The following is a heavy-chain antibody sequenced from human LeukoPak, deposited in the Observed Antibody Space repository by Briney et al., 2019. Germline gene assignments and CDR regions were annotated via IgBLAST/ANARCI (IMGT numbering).Heavy chain of an antibody. CDR3: ARDNYDILTGYRY. J-gene: IGHJ4*02. CDR2: ISSSSSYI. Sequence: GGSLRLSCAASGFTFSISAMNWVRQAPGKGLEWVSSISSSSSYIYYADSVKGRFTISRDNAKNSLYLQMNSLRAEDTAVYYCARDNYDILTGYRYWGQGTLVTVSS. CDR1: GFTFSISA. D-gene: IGHD3-9*01. V-gene: IGHV3-21*01.